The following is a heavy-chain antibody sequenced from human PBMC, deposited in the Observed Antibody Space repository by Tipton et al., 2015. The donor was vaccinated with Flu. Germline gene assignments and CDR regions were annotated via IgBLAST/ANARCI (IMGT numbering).Heavy chain of an antibody. Sequence: SLRLSCAASGFTFRGYEMNWVRQAPGKGLEWVSFISSRGDTKYYADSVKGRFTISRDTAKDFLYLQMNSLRAEDTAVYYCATVAVRMIMHYNGMDVWGHGATLAISS. J-gene: IGHJ6*01. CDR3: ATVAVRMIMHYNGMDV. CDR1: GFTFRGYE. V-gene: IGHV3-48*03. D-gene: IGHD3-16*01. CDR2: ISSRGDTK.